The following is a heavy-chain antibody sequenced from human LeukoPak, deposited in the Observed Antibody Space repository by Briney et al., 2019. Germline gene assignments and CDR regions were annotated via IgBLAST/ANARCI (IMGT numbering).Heavy chain of an antibody. Sequence: GGSLRLSCAASGFTFSSYSMNWVRQAPGKGLEWVSSISGSSSYIYYADSVKGRFTISRDNAKNSLYLQMNSLRAEDTAVYYCARGGGYSGYGLPDAFDIWGQGTMVTVSS. CDR1: GFTFSSYS. V-gene: IGHV3-21*01. J-gene: IGHJ3*02. CDR3: ARGGGYSGYGLPDAFDI. D-gene: IGHD5-12*01. CDR2: ISGSSSYI.